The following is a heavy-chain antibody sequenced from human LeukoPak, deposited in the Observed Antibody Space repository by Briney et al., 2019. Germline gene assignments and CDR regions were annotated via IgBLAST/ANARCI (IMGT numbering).Heavy chain of an antibody. CDR3: ARLESGYHIDY. CDR2: ISSSGSTI. J-gene: IGHJ4*02. D-gene: IGHD3-3*01. Sequence: GGSLRLSCAASGFTFSSYAMSWVREAPGKRLEWVSAISSSGSTIYYADSVKGRFTISRDNAKNSLYLQMNRLRAEDTAVYYCARLESGYHIDYWGQGTLVTVSS. V-gene: IGHV3-21*04. CDR1: GFTFSSYA.